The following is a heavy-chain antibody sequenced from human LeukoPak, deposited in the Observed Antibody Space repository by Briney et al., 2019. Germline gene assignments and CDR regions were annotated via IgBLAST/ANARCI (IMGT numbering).Heavy chain of an antibody. Sequence: PSETLSLTCTVSGGSISSGVYYWSWIRQHPGKGLEWIVYIYYSGSTYSNPSLKSRLTMSVDISKNQCSLKLSSVTAADTAVYYCARGVKGLRGAFDIWGQGTMVTVSS. J-gene: IGHJ3*02. D-gene: IGHD3-10*01. CDR1: GGSISSGVYY. CDR2: IYYSGST. V-gene: IGHV4-31*03. CDR3: ARGVKGLRGAFDI.